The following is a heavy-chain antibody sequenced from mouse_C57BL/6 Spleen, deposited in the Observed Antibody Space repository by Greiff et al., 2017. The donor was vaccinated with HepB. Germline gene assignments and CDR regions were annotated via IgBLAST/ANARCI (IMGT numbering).Heavy chain of an antibody. Sequence: QVQLKQPGAELVMPGASVKLSCKASGYTFTSYWMHWVKQRPGQGLEWIGEIDPSDSYTNYNQKFKGKSTLTVDKSSSTAYMQLSSLTSEDSAVYYCARWGGYYYWGQGTTLTVSS. CDR2: IDPSDSYT. D-gene: IGHD2-3*01. J-gene: IGHJ2*01. V-gene: IGHV1-69*01. CDR1: GYTFTSYW. CDR3: ARWGGYYY.